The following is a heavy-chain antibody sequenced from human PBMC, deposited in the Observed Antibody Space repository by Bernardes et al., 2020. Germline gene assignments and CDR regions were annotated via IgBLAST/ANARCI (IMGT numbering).Heavy chain of an antibody. CDR1: GGSMTSSPDD. Sequence: SETLSLTCTVSGGSMTSSPDDWGWIRQPPGKELEWIGSLYYSGSTHYNPSLKSRVTISLDTSKNQFSLKLTSVTAADTAVYFCACLSNYVEKWGQGTLVTVSS. V-gene: IGHV4-39*01. D-gene: IGHD3-10*01. CDR3: ACLSNYVEK. CDR2: LYYSGST. J-gene: IGHJ4*02.